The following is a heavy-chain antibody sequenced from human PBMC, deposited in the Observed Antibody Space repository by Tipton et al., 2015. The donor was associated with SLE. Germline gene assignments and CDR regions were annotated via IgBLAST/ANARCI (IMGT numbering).Heavy chain of an antibody. Sequence: SLRLSCAASGFTFSSYAMSWVRQAPGKGLEWVSAISGSGGSTYYADSVKGRFTISRDNSKNTLYLQMNSLRAEDTAVYYCAKDLSSSSAIAVVGVFDYWGQGTLDTVSS. CDR1: GFTFSSYA. J-gene: IGHJ4*02. D-gene: IGHD6-19*01. CDR2: ISGSGGST. CDR3: AKDLSSSSAIAVVGVFDY. V-gene: IGHV3-23*01.